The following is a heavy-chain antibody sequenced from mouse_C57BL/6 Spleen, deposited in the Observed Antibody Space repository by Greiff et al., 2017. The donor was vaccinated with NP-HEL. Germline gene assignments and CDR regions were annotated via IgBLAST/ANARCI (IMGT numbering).Heavy chain of an antibody. Sequence: VKLVESGPELVKPGASVKISCKASGYAFSSSWMNWVKQRPGKGLEWIGRIYPGDGDTNYNGKFKGKATLTADKSSSTAYMQLSSLTSEDSAVYFGAREYYGSSHFDYWGQGTTLTVAA. D-gene: IGHD1-1*01. CDR1: GYAFSSSW. J-gene: IGHJ2*01. CDR3: AREYYGSSHFDY. CDR2: IYPGDGDT. V-gene: IGHV1-82*01.